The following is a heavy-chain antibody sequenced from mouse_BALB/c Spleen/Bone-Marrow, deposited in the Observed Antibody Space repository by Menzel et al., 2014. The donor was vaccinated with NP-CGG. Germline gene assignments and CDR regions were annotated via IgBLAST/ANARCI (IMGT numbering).Heavy chain of an antibody. Sequence: EVQLQQSGPSLVKPSQPLSLTCSVTGDSITSGYWNWIRKFPGNKLEYMGYISYSGSTYYNPSLKSRISITRDTSKNQYYLQLNSVTTEDTATYYCARYRGNSCAMDYWGQGTSVTVSS. CDR2: ISYSGST. J-gene: IGHJ4*01. CDR3: ARYRGNSCAMDY. V-gene: IGHV3-8*02. CDR1: GDSITSGY. D-gene: IGHD2-1*01.